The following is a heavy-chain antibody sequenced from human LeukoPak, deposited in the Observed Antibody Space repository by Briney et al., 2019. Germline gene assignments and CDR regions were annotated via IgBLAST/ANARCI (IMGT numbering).Heavy chain of an antibody. CDR3: ARLLSDYFDH. J-gene: IGHJ4*02. V-gene: IGHV4-59*08. CDR1: GGSISSYY. D-gene: IGHD3-10*01. CDR2: IHYSGST. Sequence: PSETLSLTCTVSGGSISSYYWSWFRQPPGKGLEWIGYIHYSGSTNYNPSLKSRVTISIDTSKNQFSLKLSSVTAADTAVYYCARLLSDYFDHWGQGTLVTVSS.